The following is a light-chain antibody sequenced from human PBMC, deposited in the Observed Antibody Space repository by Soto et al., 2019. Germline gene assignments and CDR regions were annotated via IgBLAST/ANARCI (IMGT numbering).Light chain of an antibody. J-gene: IGLJ2*01. V-gene: IGLV3-25*02. CDR1: ALPKQY. CDR2: KDS. CDR3: QSADSSGTYL. Sequence: SYARTQPPWVSVSPGQTARITCSGDALPKQYAYWYQQKPGQAPVLVIYKDSERPSGIPERFSGSSSGTTVTLTISGVQAEDEADYYCQSADSSGTYLFGGGTKVTVL.